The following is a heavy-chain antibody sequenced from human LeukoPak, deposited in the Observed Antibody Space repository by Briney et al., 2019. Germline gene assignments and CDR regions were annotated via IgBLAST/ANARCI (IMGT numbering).Heavy chain of an antibody. J-gene: IGHJ4*02. CDR2: ISYDGSNK. D-gene: IGHD1/OR15-1a*01. V-gene: IGHV3-30-3*01. CDR3: ARDGTTEQLDY. CDR1: GFTFSSYA. Sequence: PGGSLRLSCAASGFTFSSYAMHWVRQAPGKGLEWVAVISYDGSNKYYADSVKGRFTISRDNSKNTLYLQMNSLRAEDTAVYYCARDGTTEQLDYWGQGTLVTVSS.